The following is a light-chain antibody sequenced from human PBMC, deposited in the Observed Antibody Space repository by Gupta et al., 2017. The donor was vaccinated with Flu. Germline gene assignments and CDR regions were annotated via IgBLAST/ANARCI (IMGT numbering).Light chain of an antibody. Sequence: EIVLTQSPAILSLSPGERATLSCRASQTISKYLAWYQQKFGQAPRLLIYDASNRATGIPARFSGSGSGTDFSLTISSFEPEDSAVYYCQQRLDWPLTFGQGTKLEI. CDR2: DAS. V-gene: IGKV3-11*01. CDR3: QQRLDWPLT. J-gene: IGKJ2*01. CDR1: QTISKY.